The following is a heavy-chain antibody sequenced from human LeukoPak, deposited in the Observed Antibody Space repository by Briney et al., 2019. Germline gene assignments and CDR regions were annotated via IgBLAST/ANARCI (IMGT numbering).Heavy chain of an antibody. CDR2: TYYRSKWYN. Sequence: SQTLSLTCAISGDSVSSNSAAWNWIRQSPSRGLEWLGRTYYRSKWYNDYAVSVKTRITINPDTSKNQFSLQLNSVTPEDTAVYYCARDWSAIKPGIWFGELLYPSLFDYWGQGTLVTVSS. CDR3: ARDWSAIKPGIWFGELLYPSLFDY. V-gene: IGHV6-1*01. D-gene: IGHD3-10*01. CDR1: GDSVSSNSAA. J-gene: IGHJ4*02.